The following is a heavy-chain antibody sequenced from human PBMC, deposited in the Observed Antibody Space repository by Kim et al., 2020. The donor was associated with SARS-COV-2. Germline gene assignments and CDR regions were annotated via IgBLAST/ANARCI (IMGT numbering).Heavy chain of an antibody. V-gene: IGHV3-9*01. CDR2: ISCNSSSI. D-gene: IGHD3-10*01. CDR3: AKDSGSGSYLDY. Sequence: GGSLRLSCAASGFTFGDYAMHWVRQAPGKGLEWVSDISCNSSSIGYADSVKGRFTISRDNAKNSLYLQMNSLRAEDTALYYCAKDSGSGSYLDYWGQGTLVTVSS. CDR1: GFTFGDYA. J-gene: IGHJ4*02.